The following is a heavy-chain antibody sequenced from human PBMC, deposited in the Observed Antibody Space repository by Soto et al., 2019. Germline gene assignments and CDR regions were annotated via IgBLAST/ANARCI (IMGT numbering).Heavy chain of an antibody. D-gene: IGHD1-26*01. CDR3: AKVGIVPTTQMGWFDP. Sequence: QVQLVESGGGVVQPGRSLRLSCVASGFTFYNYGMHWVRQAPGKGLEWVAAIWPDGDIEHYPDSVKGRFTISRDNSRNTLYLQMNSLRAEDTAMYYCAKVGIVPTTQMGWFDPWGQGTLVIVSS. J-gene: IGHJ5*02. CDR2: IWPDGDIE. V-gene: IGHV3-33*06. CDR1: GFTFYNYG.